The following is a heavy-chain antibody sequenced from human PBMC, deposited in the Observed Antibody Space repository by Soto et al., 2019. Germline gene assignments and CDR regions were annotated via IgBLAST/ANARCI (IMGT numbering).Heavy chain of an antibody. CDR1: GFTVSSNY. CDR2: IFTADKT. Sequence: PGGSLRLSCAASGFTVSSNYLSWVRQAPGKGLEWVSVIFTADKTHYADSVKGRFTNSRDNSKNPVFLRMNSLRAEDTAVYYCAITGAGYYIVWGQGTPVTVSS. V-gene: IGHV3-53*01. CDR3: AITGAGYYIV. D-gene: IGHD3-3*01. J-gene: IGHJ4*02.